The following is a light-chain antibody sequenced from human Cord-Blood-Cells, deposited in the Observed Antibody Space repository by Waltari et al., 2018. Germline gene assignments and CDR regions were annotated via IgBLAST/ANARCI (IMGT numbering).Light chain of an antibody. CDR2: RNN. CDR1: CSNIGSNY. V-gene: IGLV1-47*01. Sequence: QSVLTQPPSASGTPGQRVTISCSGSCSNIGSNYVYWYQQLPGTAPKLLIYRNNRRPSGVPDRFSGSKSGTSASLAISGLRSEDEADYYCAAWDDSLSGYVFGTGTKVTVL. CDR3: AAWDDSLSGYV. J-gene: IGLJ1*01.